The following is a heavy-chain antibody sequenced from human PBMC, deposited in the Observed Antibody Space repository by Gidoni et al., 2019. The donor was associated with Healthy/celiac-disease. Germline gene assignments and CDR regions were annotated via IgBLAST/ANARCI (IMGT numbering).Heavy chain of an antibody. CDR2: ISSSSSTI. CDR3: AIERSFDY. Sequence: EEGLEWVSYISSSSSTIYYADSVKGRFTISRDNAKNSLYLQMNSLRDETTAVYYFAIERSFDYWVQGTLVTVSS. J-gene: IGHJ4*02. V-gene: IGHV3-48*02.